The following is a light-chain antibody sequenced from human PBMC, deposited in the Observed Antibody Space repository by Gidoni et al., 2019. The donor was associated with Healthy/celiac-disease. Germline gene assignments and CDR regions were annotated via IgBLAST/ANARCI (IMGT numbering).Light chain of an antibody. J-gene: IGKJ1*01. CDR2: DAS. Sequence: DIVLTQSPATLSLSPGERATLSCRASQSVSSYLAWYQQKPGQAPRLLIYDASNRATGIPARFSGSGSGTDFTLTISSLGPEDFAVYYCQQRSNWAWTFGQGTKVEIK. CDR1: QSVSSY. CDR3: QQRSNWAWT. V-gene: IGKV3-11*01.